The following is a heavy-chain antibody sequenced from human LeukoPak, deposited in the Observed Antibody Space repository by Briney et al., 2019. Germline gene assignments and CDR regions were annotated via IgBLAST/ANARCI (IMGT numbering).Heavy chain of an antibody. J-gene: IGHJ5*02. D-gene: IGHD3-10*01. Sequence: SETLSLTCSVSGGSISGSYWNWIRQPPGKGLEWIGSIYYSGSTYYNPSLKSRVTISVDTSKNQFSLKLSSVTAADTAVYYCARGYRSGSYYNWFDPWGQGTLVTVSS. V-gene: IGHV4-59*01. CDR1: GGSISGSY. CDR2: IYYSGST. CDR3: ARGYRSGSYYNWFDP.